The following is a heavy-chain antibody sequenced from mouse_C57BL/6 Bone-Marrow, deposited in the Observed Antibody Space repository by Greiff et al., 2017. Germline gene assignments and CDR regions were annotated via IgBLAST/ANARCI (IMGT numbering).Heavy chain of an antibody. CDR2: IYPGGGYT. Sequence: QVQLKESGAELVRPGTSVKMSCKASGYTFTNYWIGWAKQRPGHGLEWIGDIYPGGGYTNYNEKFKGKATLTADKSSSTAYMQFSSLTSEDSAIYYCARDYGSSYGYWGQGTTLTVSS. J-gene: IGHJ2*01. V-gene: IGHV1-63*01. CDR3: ARDYGSSYGY. D-gene: IGHD1-1*01. CDR1: GYTFTNYW.